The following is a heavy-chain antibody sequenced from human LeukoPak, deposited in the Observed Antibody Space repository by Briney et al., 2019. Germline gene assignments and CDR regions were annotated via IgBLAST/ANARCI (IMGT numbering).Heavy chain of an antibody. J-gene: IGHJ4*02. CDR2: ISGSGSST. V-gene: IGHV3-23*01. CDR3: AKDVIAGQGRNFDS. D-gene: IGHD6-13*01. Sequence: QTWGSLRLSYAASGXTFSSYAMSWVRQAPGKGLEWVSSISGSGSSTFYADSVKGRFTISRDNSKNTLYLQVKSLRAEDTAVYYCAKDVIAGQGRNFDSWGQGTLVTVSS. CDR1: GXTFSSYA.